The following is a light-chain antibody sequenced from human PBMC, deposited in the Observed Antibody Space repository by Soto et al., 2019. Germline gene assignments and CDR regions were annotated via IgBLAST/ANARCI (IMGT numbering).Light chain of an antibody. Sequence: DVQMTQSPSSLSASVGDRVTITCQASHDISDYLNWYQYKPGEAPKLLIYDASKLEAGVPSRFSGRGSGTDFPFSISSLQPEDIATYYCQQYDNVPLTFGGGTKVEIK. V-gene: IGKV1-33*01. J-gene: IGKJ4*01. CDR3: QQYDNVPLT. CDR1: HDISDY. CDR2: DAS.